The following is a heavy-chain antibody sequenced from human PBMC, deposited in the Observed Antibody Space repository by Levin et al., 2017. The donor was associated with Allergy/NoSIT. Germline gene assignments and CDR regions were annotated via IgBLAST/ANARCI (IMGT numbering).Heavy chain of an antibody. Sequence: LAGGSLRLSCVASGFTFNHYGIHWVRQAPGKGLEWVSVIWYDGSNKYYADSVKGRFIISRDNSKNTVYLQMNRLSPDDTAVYYCARGGRGSQQLEHHDAFDIWGQGTTVTVSS. D-gene: IGHD6-13*01. CDR1: GFTFNHYG. CDR2: IWYDGSNK. J-gene: IGHJ3*02. CDR3: ARGGRGSQQLEHHDAFDI. V-gene: IGHV3-33*01.